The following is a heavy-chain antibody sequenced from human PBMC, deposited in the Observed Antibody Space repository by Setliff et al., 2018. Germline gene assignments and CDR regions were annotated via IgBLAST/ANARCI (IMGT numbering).Heavy chain of an antibody. V-gene: IGHV4-39*01. CDR3: ARTGTYRYFDY. CDR2: IHYRGTT. J-gene: IGHJ4*02. CDR1: GASISSGTYY. Sequence: ASETLSLTCTVSGASISSGTYYWAWIRQPPGKGPEWIGRIHYRGTTYSNASLASRLTISVDTAKNQFSLKLTSVTAADTAVYYCARTGTYRYFDYWGQGTRVTVS. D-gene: IGHD1-1*01.